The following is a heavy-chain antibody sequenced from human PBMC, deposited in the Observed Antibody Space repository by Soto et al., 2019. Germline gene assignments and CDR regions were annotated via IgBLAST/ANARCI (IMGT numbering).Heavy chain of an antibody. CDR3: AKRSRQYDAAIQACFHP. J-gene: IGHJ5*02. D-gene: IGHD3-16*01. CDR1: GFTFSNFA. CDR2: ISGTDDYT. Sequence: PLGSLRLSCAASGFTFSNFAMTWVRQAPGEGLEWVSSISGTDDYTYYADSVKGRFTISSDNARNTLFLHMNNLTADDPAMYYCAKRSRQYDAAIQACFHPWSLGTLVPVS. V-gene: IGHV3-23*01.